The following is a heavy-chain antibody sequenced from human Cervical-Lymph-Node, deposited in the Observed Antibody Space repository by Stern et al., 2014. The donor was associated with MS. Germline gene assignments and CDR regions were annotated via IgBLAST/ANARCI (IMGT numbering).Heavy chain of an antibody. CDR1: GGSVSSTNW. D-gene: IGHD2/OR15-2a*01. CDR2: LYHSGSS. V-gene: IGHV4-4*02. J-gene: IGHJ2*01. CDR3: ARERQQYCNSEGCSYWYFDL. Sequence: QVQLQESGPGLVKPSGTLSLTCAVSGGSVSSTNWWSWVRQSPGKGLEWIGKLYHSGSSNCRPSLRSRVSISLDNSKNHLSLHLTSVTAADTAVYYCARERQQYCNSEGCSYWYFDLWGRGTLVTVSS.